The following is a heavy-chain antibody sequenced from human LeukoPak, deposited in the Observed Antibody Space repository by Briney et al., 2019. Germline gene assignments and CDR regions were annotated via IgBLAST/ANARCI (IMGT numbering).Heavy chain of an antibody. J-gene: IGHJ4*02. Sequence: SVKVSCKASGGTFSSYAISWVRQAPGQGLEWMGRIIPILGIANYAQKFQGRVTITADKSTSTAYMELSSLRSEDTAVYYCARVGAAAGTFDYWGQGTLVTVSS. CDR2: IIPILGIA. CDR3: ARVGAAAGTFDY. D-gene: IGHD6-13*01. V-gene: IGHV1-69*04. CDR1: GGTFSSYA.